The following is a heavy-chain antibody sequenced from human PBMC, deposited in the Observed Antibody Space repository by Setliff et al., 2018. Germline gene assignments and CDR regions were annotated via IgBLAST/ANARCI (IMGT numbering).Heavy chain of an antibody. J-gene: IGHJ4*02. CDR3: ARDVGGEGYFDS. D-gene: IGHD3-10*01. Sequence: PSETLSLTCTVSGDSISSRTHYWSWIRQPAGKGLEWIGRVYTSWGTYYNPSLKSRVTISVDTSKNQFSLNLSSVTAADTAVYYCARDVGGEGYFDSWGQGTLVTVSS. CDR2: VYTSWGT. V-gene: IGHV4-61*02. CDR1: GDSISSRTHY.